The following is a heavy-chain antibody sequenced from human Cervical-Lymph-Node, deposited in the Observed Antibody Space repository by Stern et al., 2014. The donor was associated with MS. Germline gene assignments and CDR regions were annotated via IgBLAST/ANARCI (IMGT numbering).Heavy chain of an antibody. J-gene: IGHJ6*02. Sequence: VQLVQSGGGLVQPGGSLRLSCAASGFTFSSYAMSWVRQAPGKGLEWVSTISGSGGSTYYADSVKGRFTISRDNSKNTLYLQMNSLRAEDTAVYYCAKDQPYCSGGSCYPRYYGMDVWGQGTTVTVSS. V-gene: IGHV3-23*04. D-gene: IGHD2-15*01. CDR3: AKDQPYCSGGSCYPRYYGMDV. CDR2: ISGSGGST. CDR1: GFTFSSYA.